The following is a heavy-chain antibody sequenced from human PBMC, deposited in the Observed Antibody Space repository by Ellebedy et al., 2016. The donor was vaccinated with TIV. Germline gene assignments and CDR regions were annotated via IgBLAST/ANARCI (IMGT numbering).Heavy chain of an antibody. CDR3: ARGGSSNWYEAFDF. CDR2: INPNRGGT. J-gene: IGHJ4*02. V-gene: IGHV1-2*04. D-gene: IGHD6-13*01. Sequence: AASVKVSCKASGYTFTDYYLHWVRQAPGQGLEWLGWINPNRGGTNFAQKFQGWVTLTRDTTITTADMELSSLTSDDTATTVFDCARGGSSNWYEAFDFWGQGTLVTASS. CDR1: GYTFTDYY.